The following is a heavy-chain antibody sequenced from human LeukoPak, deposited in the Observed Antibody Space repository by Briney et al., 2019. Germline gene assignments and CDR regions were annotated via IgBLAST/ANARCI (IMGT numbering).Heavy chain of an antibody. CDR2: ISYDGSNK. D-gene: IGHD1-26*01. CDR3: ARDGDSGSYYYGMDV. CDR1: GFTFSSYA. J-gene: IGHJ6*02. V-gene: IGHV3-30*04. Sequence: GSMRLSCAASGFTFSSYAMHWVRQAPGKGLEWVAVISYDGSNKYYADSVKGRFTISRDNSKNTLYLQMNSLRAEDTAVYYCARDGDSGSYYYGMDVWGQGTTVTVSS.